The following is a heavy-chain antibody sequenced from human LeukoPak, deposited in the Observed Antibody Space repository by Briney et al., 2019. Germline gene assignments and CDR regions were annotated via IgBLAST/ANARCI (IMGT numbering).Heavy chain of an antibody. D-gene: IGHD2-15*01. CDR3: ARVGCSGGSCYYLRYGMDV. CDR2: INHSGST. CDR1: GGSFSGYY. J-gene: IGHJ6*02. Sequence: SETLSLTCAVYGGSFSGYYWSWIRQPPGKGLEWIGEINHSGSTNYNPSLKSRVTISVDTSKNQFSLKLSSVTAADTAVYYCARVGCSGGSCYYLRYGMDVWGQGTTVTVSS. V-gene: IGHV4-34*01.